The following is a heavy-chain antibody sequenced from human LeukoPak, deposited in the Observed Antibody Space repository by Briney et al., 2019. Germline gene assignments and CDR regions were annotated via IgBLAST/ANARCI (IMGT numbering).Heavy chain of an antibody. Sequence: PGGSLRLSCAASGFTFNNYAMTWVRQAPGKGLEWVSAISGSGTSTYYADSVKGRFTISRDNSKNTLYLQMNSLRVEDTALYYCVKDQAMLLVVTPFDYWGQGTLVTVSS. CDR2: ISGSGTST. V-gene: IGHV3-23*01. CDR3: VKDQAMLLVVTPFDY. J-gene: IGHJ4*02. CDR1: GFTFNNYA. D-gene: IGHD3-22*01.